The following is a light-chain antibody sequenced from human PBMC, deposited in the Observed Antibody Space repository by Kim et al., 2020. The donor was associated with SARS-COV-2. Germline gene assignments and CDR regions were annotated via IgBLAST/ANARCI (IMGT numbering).Light chain of an antibody. CDR3: HSYDSTSLWV. CDR1: SGSIASNY. J-gene: IGLJ3*02. Sequence: NFMLTQPRSVSESPGKTVTISCTGSSGSIASNYVQWYQQRLGSAPTTVLYGHNQRPSGVPDRFSGSIDSSSNSASLTISGLTTEDEADYYWHSYDSTSLWVFGGGTQLTVL. CDR2: GHN. V-gene: IGLV6-57*02.